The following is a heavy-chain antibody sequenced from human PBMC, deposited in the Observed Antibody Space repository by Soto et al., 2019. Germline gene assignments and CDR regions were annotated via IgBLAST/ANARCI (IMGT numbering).Heavy chain of an antibody. CDR2: IWYDGSTK. CDR3: ARRFCGHNSCYGNFYGMGV. V-gene: IGHV3-33*01. D-gene: IGHD2-2*01. CDR1: GFTFSSYG. Sequence: QVQLVESGGGVVQPGRSLRLSCTASGFTFSSYGMHWVRQAPGKGLEWVAVIWYDGSTKFYADSVKGRFTISRDNSKNKLYLEMNSLRVEDTAVYYGARRFCGHNSCYGNFYGMGVWGHGTTVSVSS. J-gene: IGHJ6*02.